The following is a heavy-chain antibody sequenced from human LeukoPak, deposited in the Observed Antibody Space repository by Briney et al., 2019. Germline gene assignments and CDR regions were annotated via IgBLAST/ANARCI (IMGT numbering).Heavy chain of an antibody. V-gene: IGHV1-8*03. Sequence: ASVKVSCKASGYTFTSYGINWVRQATGQGLEWMGWMNPNSGNTGYAQKFQGRVTITRNTSISTAYMELSSLRSEDTAVYYCAAVPAANAAWWFDPWGQGTLVTVSS. J-gene: IGHJ5*02. D-gene: IGHD2-2*01. CDR3: AAVPAANAAWWFDP. CDR1: GYTFTSYG. CDR2: MNPNSGNT.